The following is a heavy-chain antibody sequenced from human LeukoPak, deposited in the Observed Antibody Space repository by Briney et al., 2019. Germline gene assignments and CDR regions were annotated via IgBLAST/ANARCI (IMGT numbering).Heavy chain of an antibody. J-gene: IGHJ6*02. CDR1: GFTFSSYS. D-gene: IGHD6-13*01. CDR3: ARDESDSSSWYGSYYGMDV. CDR2: ISSSSSYI. V-gene: IGHV3-21*01. Sequence: NPGGSLRLSCAAPGFTFSSYSMNWVRQAPGKGLEWVSSISSSSSYIYYADSVKGRFTISRDNAKNSLYLQMNSLRAEDTAVYYCARDESDSSSWYGSYYGMDVWGQGTTVTVSS.